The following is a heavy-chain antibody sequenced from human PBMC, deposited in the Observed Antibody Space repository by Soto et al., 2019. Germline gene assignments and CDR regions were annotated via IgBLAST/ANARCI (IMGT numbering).Heavy chain of an antibody. V-gene: IGHV3-66*01. CDR2: IYACGNT. Sequence: GESLRLSCAAAGFSVGNNYMRWVRQAPGKGLDCVSVIYACGNTYYADSVNGRFTISRYNSKNTLYLQMSSLRAEDTAVYYCVKGWIQLWFFSLFGGMDVWGQGTTVTVSS. CDR3: VKGWIQLWFFSLFGGMDV. J-gene: IGHJ6*02. D-gene: IGHD5-18*01. CDR1: GFSVGNNY.